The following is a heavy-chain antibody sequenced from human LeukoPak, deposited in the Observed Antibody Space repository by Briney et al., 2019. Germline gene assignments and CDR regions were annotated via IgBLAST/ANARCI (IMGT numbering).Heavy chain of an antibody. Sequence: ASVKVSCKASGYTFTGYYMHWVRQAPGQGLEWMGWINPNSGGTNYAQKLQGRVTMTTDTSTSTAYMELRSLRSDDTAVYYCARVVPRLLLWFGELPNWFDPWGQGTLVTVSS. CDR1: GYTFTGYY. D-gene: IGHD3-10*01. CDR3: ARVVPRLLLWFGELPNWFDP. J-gene: IGHJ5*02. V-gene: IGHV1-2*02. CDR2: INPNSGGT.